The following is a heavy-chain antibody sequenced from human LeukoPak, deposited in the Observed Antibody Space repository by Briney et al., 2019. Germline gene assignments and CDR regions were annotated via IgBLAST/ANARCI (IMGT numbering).Heavy chain of an antibody. Sequence: PGGSPRLSCAASGFTFSGYWMHWVRQAPGKGLVWVSRINTDGSSTTYADSVKGRFTISRDNAKNTLYLQMNSLRVEDTAVYHCVRRHPPPSTSPTSYGMDVWGQGTTVTVSS. CDR2: INTDGSST. J-gene: IGHJ6*02. CDR1: GFTFSGYW. D-gene: IGHD2-2*01. CDR3: VRRHPPPSTSPTSYGMDV. V-gene: IGHV3-74*01.